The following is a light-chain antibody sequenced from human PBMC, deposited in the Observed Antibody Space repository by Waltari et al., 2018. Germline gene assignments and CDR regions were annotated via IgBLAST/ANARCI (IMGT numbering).Light chain of an antibody. V-gene: IGKV3-11*01. CDR3: LHRSNWPPLFT. Sequence: EIVLTQSPVTLSLSPGERATLPCRASQRVSRYFAWYQQKPGQAPRLLIYDTFSRASGIPARFSGSGSGTDFTLTISSLEPEDFAVYYCLHRSNWPPLFTFGPGTKVDIK. CDR1: QRVSRY. CDR2: DTF. J-gene: IGKJ3*01.